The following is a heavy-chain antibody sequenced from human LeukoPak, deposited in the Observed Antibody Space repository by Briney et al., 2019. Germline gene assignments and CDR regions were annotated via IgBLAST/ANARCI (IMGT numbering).Heavy chain of an antibody. D-gene: IGHD5-18*01. Sequence: PSETLSLTCAVYGGSFSGYYWSWIRQPPGKGLEWIGEINHSGSTNYNPSLKSRVTISVDTSKNQFSLKLSSVTAADTAVYYCARVGKYSYGHFDYWGQGTLVTVSS. CDR3: ARVGKYSYGHFDY. CDR2: INHSGST. V-gene: IGHV4-34*01. J-gene: IGHJ4*02. CDR1: GGSFSGYY.